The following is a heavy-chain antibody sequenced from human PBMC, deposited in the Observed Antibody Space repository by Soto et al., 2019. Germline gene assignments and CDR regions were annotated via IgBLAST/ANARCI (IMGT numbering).Heavy chain of an antibody. D-gene: IGHD6-13*01. CDR3: ARRAGPDFYYMDV. Sequence: GGSLRLSCAASGFTLSGYAMDWVRQAPGKGLEYVSGISSNGVGTYYANSVQGRFTISRDNSKNTVYLQMGSLRPEDMAVYYCARRAGPDFYYMDVWGKRNTVTVSS. CDR1: GFTLSGYA. CDR2: ISSNGVGT. J-gene: IGHJ6*03. V-gene: IGHV3-64*01.